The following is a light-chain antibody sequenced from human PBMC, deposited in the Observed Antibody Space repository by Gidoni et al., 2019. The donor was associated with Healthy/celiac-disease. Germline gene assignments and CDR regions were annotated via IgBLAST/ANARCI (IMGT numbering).Light chain of an antibody. CDR2: DAS. V-gene: IGKV1-5*01. J-gene: IGKJ1*01. CDR1: QSISSW. Sequence: DIQLTQSPSTLSASVGDRVTITCRARQSISSWLAWYQQKPGKAPKLLIYDASSLESGVPSRFSGSGSGTEFTLTISSLQPDDFATYDCQQYNSYPWTFGQGTKVEIK. CDR3: QQYNSYPWT.